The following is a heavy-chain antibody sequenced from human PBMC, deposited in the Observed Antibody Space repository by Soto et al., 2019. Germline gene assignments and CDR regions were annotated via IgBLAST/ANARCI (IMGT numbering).Heavy chain of an antibody. CDR3: ARRECSGGTCHFDP. V-gene: IGHV4-39*01. D-gene: IGHD2-15*01. CDR2: IHYTGST. CDR1: GASISSSNYY. J-gene: IGHJ5*02. Sequence: QLQLQESGPGLVKPSETLSLTCTVSGASISSSNYYRAWIRQPPGKGLEWIGSIHYTGSTYYNPSLKSRVTISEDTSKNQYSLKLTSVTAADTAVYYCARRECSGGTCHFDPWGQGTLVTVSS.